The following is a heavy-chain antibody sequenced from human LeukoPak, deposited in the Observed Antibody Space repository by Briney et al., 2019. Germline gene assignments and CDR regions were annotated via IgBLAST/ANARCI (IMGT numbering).Heavy chain of an antibody. J-gene: IGHJ4*02. V-gene: IGHV3-43D*03. Sequence: QPGGSLRLSCAASGFIFDDFAMHWVRQSPGKGLEWVALISYHGVGLYYGDSVRGRFVISRDNAKNTLYLQMNSLRAEDTAVYYCAKEVGYSSGWYAPYYFDYWGQGTLVTVSS. CDR1: GFIFDDFA. CDR2: ISYHGVGL. CDR3: AKEVGYSSGWYAPYYFDY. D-gene: IGHD6-19*01.